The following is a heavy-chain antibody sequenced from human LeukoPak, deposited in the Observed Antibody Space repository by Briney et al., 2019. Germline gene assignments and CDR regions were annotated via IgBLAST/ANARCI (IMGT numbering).Heavy chain of an antibody. D-gene: IGHD3-10*01. CDR1: GFTFSSYS. CDR2: INHSGST. CDR3: ARGRRRGNYFDY. V-gene: IGHV4-34*01. Sequence: GSLRLSCAASGFTFSSYSMNWVRQAPGKGLEWIGEINHSGSTNYNPSLKSRVTISVDTSKNQFSLKLSSVTAADTAVYYCARGRRRGNYFDYWGQGTLVTVSS. J-gene: IGHJ4*02.